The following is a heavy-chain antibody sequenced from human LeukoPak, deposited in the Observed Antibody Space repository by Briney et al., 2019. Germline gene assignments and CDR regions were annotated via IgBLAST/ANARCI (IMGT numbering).Heavy chain of an antibody. CDR3: ARSLGMESYYYGMDV. J-gene: IGHJ6*02. D-gene: IGHD1-14*01. CDR2: IYTSGST. Sequence: PSETLSLTCTVSGGSISSYYWSRIRQPAGKGLEWIGRIYTSGSTNYNPSLKSRVTMSVDTSKNQFSLKLSSVTAADTAVYYCARSLGMESYYYGMDVWGQGTTVTVSS. CDR1: GGSISSYY. V-gene: IGHV4-4*07.